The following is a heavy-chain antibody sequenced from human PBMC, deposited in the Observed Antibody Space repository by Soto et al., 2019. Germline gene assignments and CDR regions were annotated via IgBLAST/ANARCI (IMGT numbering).Heavy chain of an antibody. CDR3: AKVHCGGDCYPLTYYGMDV. CDR2: ISYDGSNK. CDR1: GFTFSSYG. J-gene: IGHJ6*02. V-gene: IGHV3-30*18. Sequence: PGGSLRLSCAASGFTFSSYGMHWVRQAPGKGLEWVAVISYDGSNKYYADSVKGRFTISRDNSKNTLYLQMNSLRGEDTAVYYCAKVHCGGDCYPLTYYGMDVWGQGTTVTVSS. D-gene: IGHD2-21*02.